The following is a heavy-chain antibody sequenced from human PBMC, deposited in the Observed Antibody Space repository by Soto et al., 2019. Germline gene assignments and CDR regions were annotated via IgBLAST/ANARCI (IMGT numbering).Heavy chain of an antibody. CDR2: IIPMYDAK. V-gene: IGHV1-69*13. D-gene: IGHD2-15*01. J-gene: IGHJ6*02. CDR3: ATSVGAIGYRFFNMDV. CDR1: GGDFRNSA. Sequence: GASVKVSCKASGGDFRNSAITWVRQAPGQGLEWMGRIIPMYDAKNYAQKFHGRVTITADEASNTAYMGLSSLRSEDTASYYCATSVGAIGYRFFNMDVWGPGTTVTVSS.